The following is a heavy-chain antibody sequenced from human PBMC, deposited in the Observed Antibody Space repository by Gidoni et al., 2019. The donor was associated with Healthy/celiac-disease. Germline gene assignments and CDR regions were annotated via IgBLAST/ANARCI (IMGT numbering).Heavy chain of an antibody. CDR2: ISSSSTYI. D-gene: IGHD2-15*01. J-gene: IGHJ4*02. CDR1: GFAFSSYS. CDR3: ATIWVGEMATPFDY. V-gene: IGHV3-21*01. Sequence: EVQLVESGGGLVKPGGSLRLSCAASGFAFSSYSINWVRQAPGKGLEWVSSISSSSTYIYYADSVKGRFTISRDNAKNSLYLQMNSLRADDTAVYYCATIWVGEMATPFDYWGQGTLVTVSS.